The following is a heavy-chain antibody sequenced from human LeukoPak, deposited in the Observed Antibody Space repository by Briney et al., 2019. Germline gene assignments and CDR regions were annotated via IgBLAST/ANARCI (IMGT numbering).Heavy chain of an antibody. J-gene: IGHJ6*02. CDR3: ARISSDSKGLDYYYGMDV. D-gene: IGHD4-11*01. Sequence: ASVKVSCKASGYTFTSYGISWVRQAPGQGLEWMGWISAYNGNTNYAQKLQGRVTMTTDTSTSTAYVELRSLRSDDTAVYYCARISSDSKGLDYYYGMDVWGQGTTVTVSS. CDR2: ISAYNGNT. CDR1: GYTFTSYG. V-gene: IGHV1-18*01.